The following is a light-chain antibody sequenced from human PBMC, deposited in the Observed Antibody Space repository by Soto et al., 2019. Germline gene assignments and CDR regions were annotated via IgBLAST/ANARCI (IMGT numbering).Light chain of an antibody. Sequence: SVLTQPPSASESPGQRVTISCSGSSSNVGSNAVNWYQQLPGTAPTLLIYSNNERLSGVPDRLSGSKSGTSASLAISGLQSEDEADYYCATWDDSLNGYVFGTGTKVTVL. CDR3: ATWDDSLNGYV. J-gene: IGLJ1*01. CDR1: SSNVGSNA. V-gene: IGLV1-44*01. CDR2: SNN.